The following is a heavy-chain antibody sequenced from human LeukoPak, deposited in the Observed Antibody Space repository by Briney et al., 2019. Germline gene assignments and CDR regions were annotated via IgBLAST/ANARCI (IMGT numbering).Heavy chain of an antibody. CDR3: AKDHAMIVVAILDY. CDR2: ISGSGGST. V-gene: IGHV3-23*01. CDR1: GFTFSSYA. D-gene: IGHD3-22*01. J-gene: IGHJ4*02. Sequence: PGGSLRLSCAASGFTFSSYAMSWVRQAPGKGLEWVSAISGSGGSTYYADSVKGRFTISRDNSKNTLYLQMNSLRAEDTAVYYCAKDHAMIVVAILDYWGQGTLVTVSS.